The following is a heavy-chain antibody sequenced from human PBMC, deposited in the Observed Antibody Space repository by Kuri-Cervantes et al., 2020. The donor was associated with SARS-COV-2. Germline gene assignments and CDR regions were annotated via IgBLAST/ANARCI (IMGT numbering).Heavy chain of an antibody. D-gene: IGHD5-12*01. V-gene: IGHV4-34*01. Sequence: GSLRLSCAVYGGSFSGYYWSWIRQPPGKGLEWIGEINHSGSTNYNPSLKSRVTISVDTSKNQFSLKLSSVTAADTAVYYCAANGYSGYDLASYWGQGTLVTGS. CDR2: INHSGST. CDR3: AANGYSGYDLASY. J-gene: IGHJ4*02. CDR1: GGSFSGYY.